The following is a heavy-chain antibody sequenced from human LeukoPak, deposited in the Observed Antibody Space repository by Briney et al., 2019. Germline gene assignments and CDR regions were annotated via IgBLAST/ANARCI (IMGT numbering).Heavy chain of an antibody. CDR2: INPNSGGT. CDR1: GYTFTGYY. V-gene: IGHV1-2*02. Sequence: ASVKVSCKASGYTFTGYYMHWVRQAPGQGLEWMGWINPNSGGTNYAQKFQGRVTMTRDTSISTAYMELSRLRSDDTAVYYCARDSTDDGEPYYFDYWGQGTLVTVSS. CDR3: ARDSTDDGEPYYFDY. J-gene: IGHJ4*02. D-gene: IGHD4-17*01.